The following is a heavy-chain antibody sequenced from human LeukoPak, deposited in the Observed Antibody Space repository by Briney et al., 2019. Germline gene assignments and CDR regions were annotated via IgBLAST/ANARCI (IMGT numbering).Heavy chain of an antibody. Sequence: PGGSLRLSCAASGFTFSSYAMSWVRQAPGTGLEWVSAISGSGGSTYYSDSVKGRFTNSRDNSKNTLYLQMNSLRAEDTAVYYCAKSQTTYSGSYYGIWGQGTMVTVSS. J-gene: IGHJ3*02. V-gene: IGHV3-23*01. CDR3: AKSQTTYSGSYYGI. CDR2: ISGSGGST. D-gene: IGHD1-26*01. CDR1: GFTFSSYA.